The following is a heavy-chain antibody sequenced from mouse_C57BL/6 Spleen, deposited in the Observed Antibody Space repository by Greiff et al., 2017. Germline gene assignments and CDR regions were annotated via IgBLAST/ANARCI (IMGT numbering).Heavy chain of an antibody. D-gene: IGHD3-2*02. CDR1: GYAFSSYW. CDR2: IYPGDGDT. CDR3: ARFGIDSSGYRYAMDY. J-gene: IGHJ4*01. V-gene: IGHV1-80*01. Sequence: VQLQQSGAELVKPGASVKISCKASGYAFSSYWMNWVKQRPGKGLEWIGQIYPGDGDTNYNGKFKGKATLTADKSSSTAYMQLSSLTSEDSAVYFCARFGIDSSGYRYAMDYWGQGTSVTGSS.